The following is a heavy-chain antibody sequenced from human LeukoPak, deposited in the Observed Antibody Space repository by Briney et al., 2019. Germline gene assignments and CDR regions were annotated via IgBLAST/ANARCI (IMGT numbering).Heavy chain of an antibody. V-gene: IGHV3-48*01. CDR2: ISSSSSTI. D-gene: IGHD3-10*01. CDR1: GFTFSSYS. J-gene: IGHJ5*02. CDR3: AKAAHMVRGVDNWFDP. Sequence: GGSLRLSCAASGFTFSSYSMNWVRQAPGKGLEWVSYISSSSSTIYYADSVKGRFTISRDNAKNSLYLQMNSLRAEDTAVYYCAKAAHMVRGVDNWFDPWGQGTLVTVSS.